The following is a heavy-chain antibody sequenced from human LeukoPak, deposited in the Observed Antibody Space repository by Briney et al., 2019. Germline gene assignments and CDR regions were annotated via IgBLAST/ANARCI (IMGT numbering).Heavy chain of an antibody. V-gene: IGHV4-30-2*01. D-gene: IGHD2-15*01. CDR3: ARGGCSGGSCYPALNDAFDL. CDR1: GGSISSGSYY. CDR2: IYHSGST. J-gene: IGHJ3*01. Sequence: SETLSLTCTVSGGSISSGSYYWSWIRQPPGKGLEWIGYIYHSGSTYYNPSLKSRVTISIDRSKNQFSLKLSSVIVADTAVYYCARGGCSGGSCYPALNDAFDLWGQGTVVTVSS.